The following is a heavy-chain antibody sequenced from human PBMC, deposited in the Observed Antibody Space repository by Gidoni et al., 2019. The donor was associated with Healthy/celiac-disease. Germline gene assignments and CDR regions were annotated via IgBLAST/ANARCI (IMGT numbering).Heavy chain of an antibody. V-gene: IGHV4-61*02. CDR2: IYTSGST. J-gene: IGHJ4*02. CDR3: ARDRSRGCFDY. CDR1: GGSISSGSYY. Sequence: QVQLQESGPGLVKPSQTLSLTCTVSGGSISSGSYYWSWIRQPAGKGLEWIGRIYTSGSTNYNPSLKSRVTISVDTSKNQFSLKLSSVTAADTAVYYCARDRSRGCFDYWGQGTLVTVSS.